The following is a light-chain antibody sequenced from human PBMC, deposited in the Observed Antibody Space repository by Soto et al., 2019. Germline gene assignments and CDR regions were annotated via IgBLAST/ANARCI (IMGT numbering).Light chain of an antibody. V-gene: IGKV3-11*01. CDR2: DAS. CDR3: QQYRSSPIT. CDR1: QSVSSY. J-gene: IGKJ5*01. Sequence: EIVLTRSPATLSLSPGERATLSCRASQSVSSYLAWYQQKPGQAPRLLIYDASNRATGIPARFSGSGSGTEFSLTISRLEPEDFAVYYCQQYRSSPITFGQGTRLEI.